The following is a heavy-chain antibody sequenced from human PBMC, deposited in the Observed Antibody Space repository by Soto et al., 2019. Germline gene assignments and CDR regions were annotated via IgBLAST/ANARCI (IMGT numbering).Heavy chain of an antibody. Sequence: EEQVLESGGGLVQPGGSLRLSCVASGFTFGRYAMTWVRQTQGKGLECVSAISGNGESTHYADSVKGRFTISRDNSKNTLYRQLSNLRAEDTAIYYCAKVGGFDPWGPGTLVTVSS. CDR3: AKVGGFDP. CDR2: ISGNGEST. J-gene: IGHJ5*02. D-gene: IGHD4-17*01. V-gene: IGHV3-23*01. CDR1: GFTFGRYA.